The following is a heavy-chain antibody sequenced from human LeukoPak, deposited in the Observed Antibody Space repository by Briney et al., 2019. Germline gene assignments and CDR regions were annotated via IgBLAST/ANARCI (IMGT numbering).Heavy chain of an antibody. CDR3: ARDGYSSSFSLLFAFDP. CDR1: GFTFSSYS. V-gene: IGHV3-21*01. D-gene: IGHD6-6*01. CDR2: ISSSSSYI. J-gene: IGHJ5*02. Sequence: GGSLRLSCAASGFTFSSYSMNWVRQAPGKGLEWVSSISSSSSYIYYADSVKGRFTISRDNAKNSLYLQMNSLRAEDTAVYYCARDGYSSSFSLLFAFDPWGQGTLVTVSS.